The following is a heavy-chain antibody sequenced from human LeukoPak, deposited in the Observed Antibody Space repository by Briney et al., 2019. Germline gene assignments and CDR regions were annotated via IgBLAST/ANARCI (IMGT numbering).Heavy chain of an antibody. D-gene: IGHD1-14*01. V-gene: IGHV3-64*01. CDR2: ISAEGSFT. J-gene: IGHJ3*02. CDR3: GRELDGTKACGSDI. CDR1: GFTFSCYD. Sequence: GGSLRLSCAASGFTFSCYDMHWVRQAPGQGLELVSSISAEGSFTFYANSVKGRFTISRDNSKSTMYLQMESLRTEDSAVYYCGRELDGTKACGSDIWGQGTVVTVSS.